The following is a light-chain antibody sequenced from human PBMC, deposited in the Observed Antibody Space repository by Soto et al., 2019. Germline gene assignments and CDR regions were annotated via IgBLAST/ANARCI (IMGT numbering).Light chain of an antibody. CDR1: QTINNF. J-gene: IGKJ1*01. CDR2: VAS. Sequence: DIHLTQSPSSLSASVGDRVTVTCRASQTINNFLNWYQQKPGKAPTLLIYVASSLQSGVPSRFSGTGSGTDFTLNISSLHPEDFATYYCQQSYTSPQTFGQGTKV. V-gene: IGKV1-39*01. CDR3: QQSYTSPQT.